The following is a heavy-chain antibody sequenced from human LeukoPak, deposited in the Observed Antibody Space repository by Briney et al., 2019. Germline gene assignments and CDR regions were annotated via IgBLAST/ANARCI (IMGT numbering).Heavy chain of an antibody. CDR1: GFTFSDYY. Sequence: GGSLRLSCAASGFTFSDYYMSWIRQAPGKGLEWVSYISSSGSTTYYADSVKGRFTISRDNSKNTLYLQMNSLRAEDTAVYYCAKVPSYYDSSGYDYWGQGTLVTVSS. CDR3: AKVPSYYDSSGYDY. D-gene: IGHD3-22*01. CDR2: ISSSGSTT. V-gene: IGHV3-11*01. J-gene: IGHJ4*02.